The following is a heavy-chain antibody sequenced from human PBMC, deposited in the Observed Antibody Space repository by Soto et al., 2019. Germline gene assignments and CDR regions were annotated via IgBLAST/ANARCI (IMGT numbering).Heavy chain of an antibody. CDR3: ASLPYDILTGYYKGAFDI. J-gene: IGHJ3*02. Sequence: GGSLRLSCAASGFTFSSYAMHWVRQAPGKGLEYVSAISSNGGSTYYANSVKGRFTISRDNSKNTLYLQMGSLRAEDMAVYYCASLPYDILTGYYKGAFDIWGQGTMVTVSS. V-gene: IGHV3-64*01. CDR1: GFTFSSYA. CDR2: ISSNGGST. D-gene: IGHD3-9*01.